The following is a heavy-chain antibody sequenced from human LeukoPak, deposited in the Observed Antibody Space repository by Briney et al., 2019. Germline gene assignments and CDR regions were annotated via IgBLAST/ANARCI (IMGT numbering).Heavy chain of an antibody. J-gene: IGHJ6*04. D-gene: IGHD3-10*02. V-gene: IGHV3-11*04. CDR1: GFTFSDYY. Sequence: GGSLRLSCAASGFTFSDYYMSWIRQAPGKGLEWISYISSTSSTIYYADSVKGRFTISRDNAKNSLYLQMNSLRAEDTAVYYCAELGITMIGGVWGKGTTVTISS. CDR3: AELGITMIGGV. CDR2: ISSTSSTI.